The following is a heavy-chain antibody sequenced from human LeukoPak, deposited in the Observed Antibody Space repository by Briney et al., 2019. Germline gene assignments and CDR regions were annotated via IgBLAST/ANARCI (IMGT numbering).Heavy chain of an antibody. CDR2: MNPNSGNT. V-gene: IGHV1-8*03. J-gene: IGHJ5*02. Sequence: ASVKVSCKASGYTFTSYDINWVRQSTGQGLEWMGWMNPNSGNTVYAQKIQGRVTITRNTSISTAYMELSSLRSEDTAVYYCARSALSCSGGSCYSRFGPWGQGTLVTVSS. CDR3: ARSALSCSGGSCYSRFGP. CDR1: GYTFTSYD. D-gene: IGHD2-15*01.